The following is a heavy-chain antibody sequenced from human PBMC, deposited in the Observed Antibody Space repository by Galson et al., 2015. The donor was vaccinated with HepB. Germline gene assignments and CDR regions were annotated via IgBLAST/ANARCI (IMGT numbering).Heavy chain of an antibody. D-gene: IGHD6-19*01. Sequence: SVKVSCKGSGYSYTTYFIHWVRQAPGQGLEWMGIINPSGGSTTYAQKFQGRVTMTRDTSTSTVYMALSGLKSEDTAVYFCARGVDSSGWGFDYWGQGTLVTVSS. V-gene: IGHV1-46*03. CDR2: INPSGGST. CDR1: GYSYTTYF. J-gene: IGHJ4*02. CDR3: ARGVDSSGWGFDY.